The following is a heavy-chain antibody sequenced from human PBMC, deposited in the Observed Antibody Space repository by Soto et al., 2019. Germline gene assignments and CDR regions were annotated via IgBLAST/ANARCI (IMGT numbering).Heavy chain of an antibody. CDR2: IYHSGST. CDR3: ARGGRDGSGYYGRSYWYFDL. V-gene: IGHV4-30-2*01. Sequence: QLQLQESGSGLVKPSQTLSLTCAVSGGSISSGGYSWSWIRQPPGKGLEWIGYIYHSGSTYYNPSLKSRVTISVDRFKNQFSLKLSSVTAADTAVYYCARGGRDGSGYYGRSYWYFDLWGRGTLVTVSS. CDR1: GGSISSGGYS. J-gene: IGHJ2*01. D-gene: IGHD3-22*01.